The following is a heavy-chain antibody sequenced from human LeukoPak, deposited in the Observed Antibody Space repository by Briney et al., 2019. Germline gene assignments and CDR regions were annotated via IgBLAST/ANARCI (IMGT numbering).Heavy chain of an antibody. Sequence: GGSLRLSCAVSGFTVSSNYMTWVRQAPGKGLEWVSLIYSGGSTFYADSVKGRFTISRDNSENTVYLQMNSLRAEDTAVYYCAREGHTRYFDYWGQGTLVTVSS. J-gene: IGHJ4*02. CDR2: IYSGGST. CDR3: AREGHTRYFDY. V-gene: IGHV3-66*01. CDR1: GFTVSSNY.